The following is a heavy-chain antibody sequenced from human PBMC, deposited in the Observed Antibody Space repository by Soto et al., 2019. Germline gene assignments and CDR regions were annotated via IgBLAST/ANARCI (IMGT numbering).Heavy chain of an antibody. J-gene: IGHJ4*02. D-gene: IGHD4-4*01. V-gene: IGHV4-61*01. Sequence: SETLSLTCTVSGGSVSSGSYYWSWIRQPPGKGLEWIGYIYYSGSTNYNPSLKSRVTISVDTSKNQFSLKLSSVTAADTAVYYCARVIGPVTTVRDFDYWGQGTLVTVSS. CDR2: IYYSGST. CDR3: ARVIGPVTTVRDFDY. CDR1: GGSVSSGSYY.